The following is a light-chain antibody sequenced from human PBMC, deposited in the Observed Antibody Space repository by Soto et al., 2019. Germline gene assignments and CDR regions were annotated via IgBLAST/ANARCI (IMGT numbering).Light chain of an antibody. J-gene: IGKJ3*01. Sequence: DIQMTQSPSSLSASVGDRVTITCRASQGISNYLAWYQQKPGKVPKLLIYAASTLQSGVPSRFSGSGSGTDFTLTISSLQPEDVATYYCQKYNSALGITFSPGTKVDIK. CDR1: QGISNY. CDR2: AAS. V-gene: IGKV1-27*01. CDR3: QKYNSALGIT.